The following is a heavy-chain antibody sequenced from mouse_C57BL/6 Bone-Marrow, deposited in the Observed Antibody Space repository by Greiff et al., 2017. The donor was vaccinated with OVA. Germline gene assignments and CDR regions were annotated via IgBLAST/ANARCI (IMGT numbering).Heavy chain of an antibody. D-gene: IGHD2-5*01. CDR2: IYPGSGST. CDR3: ASVLYYSNYVGY. Sequence: QVQLQQSGAELVKPGASVKMSCKASGYTFTSYWITWVKQRPGQGLEWIGDIYPGSGSTNYNEKFKSKATLTVDTSSSTAYMQLSSLTSEDSAVYYCASVLYYSNYVGYWGQGTTLTVSS. J-gene: IGHJ2*01. CDR1: GYTFTSYW. V-gene: IGHV1-55*01.